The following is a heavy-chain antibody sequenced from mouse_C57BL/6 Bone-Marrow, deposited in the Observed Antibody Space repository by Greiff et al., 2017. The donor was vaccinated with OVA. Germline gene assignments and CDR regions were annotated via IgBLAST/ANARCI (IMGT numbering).Heavy chain of an antibody. J-gene: IGHJ3*01. CDR3: ARSGLGLGNYRAY. Sequence: QVQLQQPGAELVRPGSSVKLSCKASGYTFTSYWMHWVKQRPIQGLEWIGNIDPSDSETHYNQKFKDKATLTVDKSSSTAYMQLSSLTSEDSAVYYCARSGLGLGNYRAYWGQGTLVTVSA. CDR1: GYTFTSYW. D-gene: IGHD2-14*01. CDR2: IDPSDSET. V-gene: IGHV1-52*01.